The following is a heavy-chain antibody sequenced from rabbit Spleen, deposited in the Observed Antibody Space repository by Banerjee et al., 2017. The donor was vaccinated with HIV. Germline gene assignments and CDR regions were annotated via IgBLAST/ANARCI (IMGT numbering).Heavy chain of an antibody. CDR3: ARDLAGVIGWNFGL. V-gene: IGHV1S40*01. J-gene: IGHJ4*01. Sequence: QSLEESGGDLVKPGASLTLTCIASGVSFSLSSYMCWVRQAPGKGLEWIACIEAGSSGFTYFASWAKGRFTISKTSSTTVTLQMTSLTAADTATYFCARDLAGVIGWNFGLWGPGTLVTVS. CDR1: GVSFSLSSY. D-gene: IGHD4-1*01. CDR2: IEAGSSGFT.